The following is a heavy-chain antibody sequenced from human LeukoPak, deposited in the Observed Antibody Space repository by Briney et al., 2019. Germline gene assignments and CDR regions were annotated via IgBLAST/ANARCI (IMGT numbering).Heavy chain of an antibody. V-gene: IGHV4-38-2*01. J-gene: IGHJ4*02. D-gene: IGHD5-18*01. CDR2: IHHSGST. Sequence: SETLSLTCAVSGYSISSGYYWGWIRQPPGKGLEWIGSIHHSGSTHYNPSLKSRVTISVDTSKNQFSLKLSSVTAADTAVYYCAREARYSYGPFFDYWGQGTLVTVSS. CDR1: GYSISSGYY. CDR3: AREARYSYGPFFDY.